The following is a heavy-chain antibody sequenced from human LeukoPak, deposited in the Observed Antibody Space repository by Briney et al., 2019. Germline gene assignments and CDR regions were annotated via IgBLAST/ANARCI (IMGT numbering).Heavy chain of an antibody. CDR2: ISSSGTTI. J-gene: IGHJ3*02. CDR3: VRDNTARYCSSGSCLNGNAFDI. V-gene: IGHV3-48*03. Sequence: GRSLRLSCAASGFTFNSHEMNWVRQAPGKGLEWVSYISSSGTTIYYADSVKGRFTISRDNPKNSLYLQMNNLRAEDTAVYYCVRDNTARYCSSGSCLNGNAFDIWGQGTMVTVSS. D-gene: IGHD2-15*01. CDR1: GFTFNSHE.